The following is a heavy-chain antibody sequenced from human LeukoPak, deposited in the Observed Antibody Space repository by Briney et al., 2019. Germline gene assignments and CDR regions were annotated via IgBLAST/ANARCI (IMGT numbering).Heavy chain of an antibody. Sequence: PGGSLRLSCAASGFTVSSNYMSWVRQAPGKGLEWIGIIYYSGSTYYNPSLKSRVIISVDTSKNQFSLKLTSVTAADTAVYFCAREGHYDSSGYSLWGQGTLVTVSS. D-gene: IGHD3-22*01. V-gene: IGHV4-39*07. CDR2: IYYSGST. CDR1: GFTVSSNY. CDR3: AREGHYDSSGYSL. J-gene: IGHJ4*02.